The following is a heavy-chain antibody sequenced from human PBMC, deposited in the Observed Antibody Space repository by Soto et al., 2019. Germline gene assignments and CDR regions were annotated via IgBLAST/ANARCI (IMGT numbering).Heavy chain of an antibody. J-gene: IGHJ4*02. CDR2: IIPILGIA. CDR1: GGTFSSYT. CDR3: AVGYGDYGLCYY. Sequence: GAAVKVSCKASGGTFSSYTISWVRQAPGQGLEWMGRIIPILGIANYAQKFQGRVTITADKSTSTAYMELSSLRSEDTAVYYCAVGYGDYGLCYYWGQGTLVTVSS. D-gene: IGHD4-17*01. V-gene: IGHV1-69*02.